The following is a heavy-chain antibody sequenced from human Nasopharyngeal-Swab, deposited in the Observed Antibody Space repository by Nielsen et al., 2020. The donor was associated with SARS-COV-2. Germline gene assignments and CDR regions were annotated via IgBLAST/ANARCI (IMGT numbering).Heavy chain of an antibody. Sequence: GGSLRLSCATSGFSFNVYWMTWVRQVPGRGLEWVANIKQDASEVHYVDSVRGRFTISRDNAKNSLYLQMNSLRAEDTAVYFCARGRTVGGYYFGYFDSWGHGTLVTVSS. V-gene: IGHV3-7*01. CDR1: GFSFNVYW. D-gene: IGHD3-22*01. CDR3: ARGRTVGGYYFGYFDS. J-gene: IGHJ4*01. CDR2: IKQDASEV.